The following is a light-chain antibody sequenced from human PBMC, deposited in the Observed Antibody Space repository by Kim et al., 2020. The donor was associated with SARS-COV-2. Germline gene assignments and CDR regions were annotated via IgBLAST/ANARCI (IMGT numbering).Light chain of an antibody. CDR1: QSVTGRY. CDR3: QQYGTSPRT. J-gene: IGKJ1*01. Sequence: EIVLTQSPGTLSLSPGDRATLSCRASQSVTGRYLAWYQQKPGQAPRLLISGASNRATGIPDRFSGSGSGTDFTLTIRRLEPEDFAVYYCQQYGTSPRTFGQGTKVDIK. CDR2: GAS. V-gene: IGKV3-20*01.